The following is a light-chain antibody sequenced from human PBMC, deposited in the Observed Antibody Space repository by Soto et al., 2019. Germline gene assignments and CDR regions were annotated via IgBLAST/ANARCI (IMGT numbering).Light chain of an antibody. J-gene: IGKJ1*01. CDR1: QSVSSNY. CDR2: GAS. Sequence: EVVLTQSPATLSLSPGERATLSCRASQSVSSNYLAWYQQKPGQAPRLLIYGASTRATGIPDRFSGSGSGTDFTLTISRLEPDDSAVYYCQQYGSSPTWTFGQGTKV. CDR3: QQYGSSPTWT. V-gene: IGKV3-20*01.